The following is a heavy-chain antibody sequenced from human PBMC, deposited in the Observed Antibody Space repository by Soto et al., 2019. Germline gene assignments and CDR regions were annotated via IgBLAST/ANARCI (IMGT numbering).Heavy chain of an antibody. J-gene: IGHJ6*02. CDR3: AREVPGASENDYYYYGMDV. CDR1: GGTFSSYA. D-gene: IGHD1-1*01. CDR2: IIPIFGTA. Sequence: QVQLVQSGAEVKKPGSSVKVSCKASGGTFSSYAISWVRQAPGQGLEWMGGIIPIFGTANYAQKFQGRVTIPADESPRTAYMYLSSLRSEDTAVYYCAREVPGASENDYYYYGMDVWGQGTTVTVSS. V-gene: IGHV1-69*01.